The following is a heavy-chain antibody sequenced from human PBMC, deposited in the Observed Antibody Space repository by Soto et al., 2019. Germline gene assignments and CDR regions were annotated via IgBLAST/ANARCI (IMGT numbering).Heavy chain of an antibody. Sequence: QVQLVQSGGEVNRPGASVKVSCKTSGYTFSTYGITGVRQAPGQPLEWLGWISLYSDGTNYAQKFQGRVSMTTDTSKTTAYMERRSLRSDDTAVYYCARVVPGAEAWFDPWGQGTLVTVSS. D-gene: IGHD2-2*01. CDR1: GYTFSTYG. CDR2: ISLYSDGT. J-gene: IGHJ5*02. V-gene: IGHV1-18*01. CDR3: ARVVPGAEAWFDP.